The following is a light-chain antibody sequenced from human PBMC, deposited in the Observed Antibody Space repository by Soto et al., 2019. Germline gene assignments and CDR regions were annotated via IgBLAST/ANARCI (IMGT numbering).Light chain of an antibody. CDR3: SSYAGSNNLV. Sequence: QSVLTQPASVSGSPGQSIAISCSGTSSDVGDYKSVSWYQHHPGKVPKLMIHEVTKRPSGVPDRFSGSKSGNTASLTVSGLQGEDEADYYCSSYAGSNNLVFGGGTKLTVL. J-gene: IGLJ2*01. V-gene: IGLV2-8*01. CDR1: SSDVGDYKS. CDR2: EVT.